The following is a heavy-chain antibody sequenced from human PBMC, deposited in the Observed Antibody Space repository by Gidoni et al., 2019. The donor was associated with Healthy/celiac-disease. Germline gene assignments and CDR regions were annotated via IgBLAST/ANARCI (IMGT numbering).Heavy chain of an antibody. CDR1: GYTFTSYY. CDR3: AREWGEMATIPPPRPDY. Sequence: QVQLVQSGAEVKKPGASVKVSCKASGYTFTSYYMHWVRQAPGQGLEWMGIINPSGGSTSYAQKFQGRVTMTRDTSTSTVYMELSSLRSEDTAVYYCAREWGEMATIPPPRPDYWGQGTLVTVSS. J-gene: IGHJ4*02. CDR2: INPSGGST. V-gene: IGHV1-46*01. D-gene: IGHD5-12*01.